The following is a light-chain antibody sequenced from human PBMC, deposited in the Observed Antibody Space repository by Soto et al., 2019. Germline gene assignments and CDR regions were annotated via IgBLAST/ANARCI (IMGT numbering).Light chain of an antibody. CDR3: QQYNNWPVI. Sequence: EIVMTQSPATLSVSPGERATLSCRASQSVSGNLAWYQQKPGQAPRLLIYGASTRATGIPARFSGSGSGTEFTLSISSLQSEDFAVYNCQQYNNWPVIFGQGTKLEIK. J-gene: IGKJ2*01. V-gene: IGKV3-15*01. CDR1: QSVSGN. CDR2: GAS.